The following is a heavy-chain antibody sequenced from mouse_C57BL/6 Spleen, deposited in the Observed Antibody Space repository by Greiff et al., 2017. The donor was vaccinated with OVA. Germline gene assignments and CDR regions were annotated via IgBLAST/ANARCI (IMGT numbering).Heavy chain of an antibody. J-gene: IGHJ2*01. D-gene: IGHD2-5*01. CDR3: ARSGSNYDY. Sequence: QVQLQQPGAELVKPGASVKLSCKASGYTFTSYWMQWVKQRPGQGLEWIGEIDPSDSYTNYNQKFTGKATLTVDTSSSTAYMQLSSLTSEDSAVYYCARSGSNYDYWGQGTTLTVSS. CDR2: IDPSDSYT. V-gene: IGHV1-50*01. CDR1: GYTFTSYW.